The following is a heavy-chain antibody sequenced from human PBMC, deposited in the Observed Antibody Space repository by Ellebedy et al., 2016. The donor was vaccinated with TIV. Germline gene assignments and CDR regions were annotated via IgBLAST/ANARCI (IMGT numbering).Heavy chain of an antibody. CDR3: ARQVRGVIIFDPWYFDL. CDR1: GGSISSSNW. CDR2: IYHSGST. Sequence: SETLSLXXAVSGGSISSSNWWSWVRQPPGKGLEWIGEIYHSGSTNYNPSLKSRVTISVDKSKNQFSLKLSSVTAADTAVYYCARQVRGVIIFDPWYFDLWGRGTLVTVSS. D-gene: IGHD3-10*01. V-gene: IGHV4-4*02. J-gene: IGHJ2*01.